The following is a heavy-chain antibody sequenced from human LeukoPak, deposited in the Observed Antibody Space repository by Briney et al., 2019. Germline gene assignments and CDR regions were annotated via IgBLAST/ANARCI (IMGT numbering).Heavy chain of an antibody. D-gene: IGHD6-13*01. CDR1: GFTFSSYA. V-gene: IGHV3-23*01. CDR3: AKGTSSSWTYFDY. CDR2: ISGSDSST. Sequence: PGGSLRLSCAASGFTFSSYAMSWVRQAQGKGLEWVSVISGSDSSTYYADSVKGRFTISRDNSKNTLYLQMNSLRAEDTAVYYCAKGTSSSWTYFDYWGQGTLVTASS. J-gene: IGHJ4*02.